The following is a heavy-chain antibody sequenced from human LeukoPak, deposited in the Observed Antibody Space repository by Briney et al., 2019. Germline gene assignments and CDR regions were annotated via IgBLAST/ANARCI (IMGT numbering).Heavy chain of an antibody. CDR2: INHSGST. V-gene: IGHV4-34*01. Sequence: SETLSLTCAVYGGSFSGYYWSWIRQPPGKGLEWIGEINHSGSTNYNPSLKRRVTISVDTSKNQFSLKLSSVTAADTAVYYCARIVITMVRGVIANYYYYYYMDVWGKGTTVTVSS. CDR3: ARIVITMVRGVIANYYYYYYMDV. CDR1: GGSFSGYY. D-gene: IGHD3-10*01. J-gene: IGHJ6*03.